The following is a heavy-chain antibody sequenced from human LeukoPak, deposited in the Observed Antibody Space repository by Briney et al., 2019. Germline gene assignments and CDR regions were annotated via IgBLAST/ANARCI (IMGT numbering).Heavy chain of an antibody. CDR2: ISAYNGNT. CDR1: GYTFTSYG. Sequence: ASVKVSCKASGYTFTSYGISWVRQAPGQGLEWMGWISAYNGNTNYAQKLQGRVTMTTDTSTSTAYMELRSLRSDDTAVYYCARHGVNDFWSGYPTGYYGMDVWGQGTTVTVSS. CDR3: ARHGVNDFWSGYPTGYYGMDV. D-gene: IGHD3-3*01. V-gene: IGHV1-18*01. J-gene: IGHJ6*02.